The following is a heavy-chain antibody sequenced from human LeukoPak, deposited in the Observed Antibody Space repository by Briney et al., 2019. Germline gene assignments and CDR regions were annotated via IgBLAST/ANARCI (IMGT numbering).Heavy chain of an antibody. CDR3: ARGRVIQFDY. V-gene: IGHV4-39*07. CDR2: INHSGST. J-gene: IGHJ4*02. CDR1: GGSISSSSYY. Sequence: PSETLSLTCTVSGGSISSSSYYWGWIRQPPGKGLEWIGEINHSGSTNYNPSLKSRVTISVDTSKNQFSLKLSSVTAADTAVYYCARGRVIQFDYWGQGTLVTVSS. D-gene: IGHD3-16*02.